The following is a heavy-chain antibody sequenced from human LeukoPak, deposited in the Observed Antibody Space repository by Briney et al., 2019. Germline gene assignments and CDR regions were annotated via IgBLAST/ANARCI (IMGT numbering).Heavy chain of an antibody. CDR1: GGSISSYY. CDR3: ASRNYDY. D-gene: IGHD3-3*01. J-gene: IGHJ4*02. V-gene: IGHV4-59*01. CDR2: IYYSGST. Sequence: PETLSLTCTVSGGSISSYYWSWIRQPPGKGLEWIGYIYYSGSTNYNPSLKSRVTISVDTSKNQFSLKLSSVTAAGTAVYYCASRNYDYWGQGTLVTVSS.